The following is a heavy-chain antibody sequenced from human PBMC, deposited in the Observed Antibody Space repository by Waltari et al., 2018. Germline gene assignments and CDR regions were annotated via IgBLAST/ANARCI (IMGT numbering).Heavy chain of an antibody. V-gene: IGHV1-69*08. Sequence: QVQLVQSGAEVKKPGSSVKVSCKASGGPLSRYTISWLRKAPGQGLEWMGRIIPILGIANYAQKFQGRVTITADKSTSTAYMELSSLRSEDTAVYYCAREAEWLAGWFDPWGQGTLVTVSS. D-gene: IGHD6-19*01. CDR2: IIPILGIA. J-gene: IGHJ5*02. CDR3: AREAEWLAGWFDP. CDR1: GGPLSRYT.